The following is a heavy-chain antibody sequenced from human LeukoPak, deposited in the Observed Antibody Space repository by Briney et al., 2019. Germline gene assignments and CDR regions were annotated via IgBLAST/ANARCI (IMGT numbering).Heavy chain of an antibody. D-gene: IGHD6-6*01. V-gene: IGHV3-23*01. CDR2: ISGSGGST. J-gene: IGHJ6*03. CDR3: ARESDARPSMCMDV. CDR1: GFTFSSYA. Sequence: GGSLRLSCAASGFTFSSYAMSWVRQAPGKGLEWVSAISGSGGSTYYADSVKGRFTISRDNSKNTLYLQMNSLRAEDTAVYYCARESDARPSMCMDVWGKGTTATVSS.